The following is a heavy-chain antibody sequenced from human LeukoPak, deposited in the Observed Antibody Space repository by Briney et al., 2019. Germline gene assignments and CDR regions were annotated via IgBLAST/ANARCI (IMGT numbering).Heavy chain of an antibody. Sequence: GGSLRLSCAASGFTFSSYGMHWVRQAPGKGLEWVSAISGSGGSTYYADSVKGRFTISRDNSKNTLYLQMNSLRAEDTAVYYCAKNTRYDSSSTFDYWGQGTLVTVSS. V-gene: IGHV3-23*01. J-gene: IGHJ4*02. CDR2: ISGSGGST. D-gene: IGHD6-6*01. CDR3: AKNTRYDSSSTFDY. CDR1: GFTFSSYG.